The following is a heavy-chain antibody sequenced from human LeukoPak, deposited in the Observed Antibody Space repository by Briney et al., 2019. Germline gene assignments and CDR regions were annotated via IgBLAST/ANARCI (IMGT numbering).Heavy chain of an antibody. CDR3: ARNGDRHIDY. CDR2: IYYSGSA. CDR1: GGSISSYY. V-gene: IGHV4-59*12. D-gene: IGHD2-8*01. J-gene: IGHJ4*02. Sequence: SETLSLTCTVSGGSISSYYWSWIRQPPGKGLEWIGYIYYSGSANYNPSLKSRVTISVDKSKNQFSLKVSSVTAADTAVYYCARNGDRHIDYWGQGTLVTVSS.